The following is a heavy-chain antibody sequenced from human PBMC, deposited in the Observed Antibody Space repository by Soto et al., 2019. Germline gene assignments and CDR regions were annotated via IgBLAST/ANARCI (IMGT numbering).Heavy chain of an antibody. J-gene: IGHJ4*01. Sequence: GSLRLSCAASGFSFSHAWLTWVRQAPGKGLEWLSSISGNDNRTFYADSVRGRFTIIRDKSKNTVFLQMDNLRAEDTALFYCLKGVAGNYIILDFWGKGTMVTVSS. CDR3: LKGVAGNYIILDF. CDR2: ISGNDNRT. V-gene: IGHV3-23*01. D-gene: IGHD2-15*01. CDR1: GFSFSHAW.